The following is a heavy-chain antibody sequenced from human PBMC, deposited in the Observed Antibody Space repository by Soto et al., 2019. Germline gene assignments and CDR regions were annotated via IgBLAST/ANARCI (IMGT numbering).Heavy chain of an antibody. V-gene: IGHV4-59*08. Sequence: SDTLSLTCTVSGGSISTYYWSWIRQPPGKGLEWIGYINYSGSTNYNPSLKSRVTISVDTSKNQFSLKLSSETAADTAVYYCARFWGGEGYYFDYWGQGALVTVS. CDR2: INYSGST. D-gene: IGHD3-16*01. CDR1: GGSISTYY. J-gene: IGHJ4*02. CDR3: ARFWGGEGYYFDY.